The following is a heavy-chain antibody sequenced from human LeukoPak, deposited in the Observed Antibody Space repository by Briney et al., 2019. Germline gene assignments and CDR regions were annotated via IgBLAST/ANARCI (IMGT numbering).Heavy chain of an antibody. Sequence: SETLSLTCAVYGGSFSGYYWSWIRQPPGKGLEWIGEINHSGSTNYNPSLKSRVTISVDTSKNQFSLKLTSVIAADTAVYYCARGHRYYYHYAMDVWGQGTTVTVSS. CDR1: GGSFSGYY. V-gene: IGHV4-34*01. J-gene: IGHJ6*01. CDR3: ARGHRYYYHYAMDV. CDR2: INHSGST.